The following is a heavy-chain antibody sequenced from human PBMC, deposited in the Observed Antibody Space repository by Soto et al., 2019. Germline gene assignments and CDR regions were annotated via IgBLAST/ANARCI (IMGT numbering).Heavy chain of an antibody. D-gene: IGHD3-10*01. CDR2: INHSGST. CDR1: GGSFSGYY. J-gene: IGHJ6*02. Sequence: QVQLQQWGAGLLKPSETLSLTCAVYGGSFSGYYWSWIRQPPGKGLEWIGEINHSGSTNYNPSLKSRVTISVDTSKNQFSLQLSSVTAAATAVYYWKFRGGVYYYGMDVWGQGTTVTVSS. CDR3: KFRGGVYYYGMDV. V-gene: IGHV4-34*01.